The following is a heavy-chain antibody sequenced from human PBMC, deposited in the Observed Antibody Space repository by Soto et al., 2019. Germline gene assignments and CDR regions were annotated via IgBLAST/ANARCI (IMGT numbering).Heavy chain of an antibody. D-gene: IGHD3-22*01. CDR3: ARGVVVITRSFDY. CDR2: VYYTGST. CDR1: GGSISDTTSSYY. Sequence: PSETLSLTCTVSGGSISDTTSSYYWGWIRQPPGQGLEWIGSVYYTGSTNYNPSLKSRVTISVDTSKNQFSLKLSSVTAADTAVYYCARGVVVITRSFDYWGQGTPVTVSS. V-gene: IGHV4-39*07. J-gene: IGHJ4*02.